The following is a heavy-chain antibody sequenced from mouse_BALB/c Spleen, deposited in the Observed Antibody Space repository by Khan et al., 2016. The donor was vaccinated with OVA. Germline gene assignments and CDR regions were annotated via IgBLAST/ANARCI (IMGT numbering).Heavy chain of an antibody. CDR1: GYTFTSNT. CDR3: ARRTTEYALDY. CDR2: INPRSG. V-gene: IGHV1-4*01. Sequence: QVQLKQSGAELARPGASVKMSCKASGYTFTSNTMHWIKQRPGQGLEWIGYINPRSGYNQKLNDKATLTADISSSTAYMQLSSLTSEDSAVYYCARRTTEYALDYWGQGTSVTVSS. J-gene: IGHJ4*01. D-gene: IGHD2-14*01.